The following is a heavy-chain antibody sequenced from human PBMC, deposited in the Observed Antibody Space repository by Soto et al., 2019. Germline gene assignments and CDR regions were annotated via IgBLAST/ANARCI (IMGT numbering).Heavy chain of an antibody. J-gene: IGHJ6*02. CDR1: GGTFSSYA. V-gene: IGHV1-69*01. CDR2: IIPIFGTA. Sequence: QVQLVQSGAEVKKPGSSVKVSCKASGGTFSSYAISWVRQAPGQGLEWMGGIIPIFGTANYAQKFHGRVTITADESTSTAYMELSSLRSEDTAVYYCAREDIVVVPAAGGYDYYGMDVWGQGTTVTVSS. D-gene: IGHD2-2*01. CDR3: AREDIVVVPAAGGYDYYGMDV.